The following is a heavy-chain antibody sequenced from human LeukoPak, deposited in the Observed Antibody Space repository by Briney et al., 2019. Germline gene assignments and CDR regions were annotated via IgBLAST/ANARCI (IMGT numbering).Heavy chain of an antibody. D-gene: IGHD5-18*01. V-gene: IGHV4-39*01. J-gene: IGHJ4*02. CDR1: GGSISGSSYY. CDR2: IYYSGST. CDR3: ARQGYSYACGH. Sequence: SETLSLTCTVSGGSISGSSYYWGWIRQPPGKGLEWIGSIYYSGSTYYNPSLKSRINMSVDTSKNQFSLRLSSVTAADTAIYYCARQGYSYACGHWGQGTLVTVSS.